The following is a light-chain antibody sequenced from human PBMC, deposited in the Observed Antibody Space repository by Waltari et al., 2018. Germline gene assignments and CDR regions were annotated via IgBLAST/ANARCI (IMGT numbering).Light chain of an antibody. CDR2: RAS. V-gene: IGKV1-5*03. CDR3: QQYDSESYT. CDR1: ESISIW. Sequence: DIQMTQSPSTLSASVGDKVTITCRAKESISIWLAWYQHKPGTAPKLLIYRASTLERGVPSTFSGAGSGTEFTLTISSLQPDDFATYYCQQYDSESYTFGQGTKLEIK. J-gene: IGKJ2*01.